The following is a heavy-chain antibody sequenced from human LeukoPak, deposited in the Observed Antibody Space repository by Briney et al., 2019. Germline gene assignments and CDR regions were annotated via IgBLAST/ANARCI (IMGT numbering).Heavy chain of an antibody. CDR1: GYTFAKYA. Sequence: ASVKVSCKASGYTFAKYAIHWVRQAPGQTLEWIGWINAGNGDTRYSQKFQGGVTITRDTSASTAYMELSSLRSEDTAVYYCARDPGSRSYWSNSGMDVWGQGTTVTVSS. J-gene: IGHJ6*02. CDR3: ARDPGSRSYWSNSGMDV. D-gene: IGHD3-10*01. CDR2: INAGNGDT. V-gene: IGHV1-3*01.